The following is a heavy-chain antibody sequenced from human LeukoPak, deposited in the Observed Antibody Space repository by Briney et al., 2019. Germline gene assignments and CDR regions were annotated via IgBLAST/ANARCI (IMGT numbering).Heavy chain of an antibody. D-gene: IGHD2-15*01. CDR1: GFTVSSNY. V-gene: IGHV3-66*01. CDR3: ARDRDCSGGSCYGY. CDR2: IYSGGST. Sequence: GGSLRLSCAASGFTVSSNYMGWVRQAPGKGLEWVSVIYSGGSTYYADSVKGRFTISRDNSKNTLYLQMNSLRAEDTAVYYCARDRDCSGGSCYGYWGQGTLVTVSS. J-gene: IGHJ4*02.